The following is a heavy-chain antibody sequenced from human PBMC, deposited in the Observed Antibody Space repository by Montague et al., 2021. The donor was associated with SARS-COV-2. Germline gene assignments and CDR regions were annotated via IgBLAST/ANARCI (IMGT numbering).Heavy chain of an antibody. CDR2: IHHSGST. CDR3: ARDTRPNFAYYDILAGDYYYGIDV. D-gene: IGHD3-9*01. CDR1: GGSFSGYY. Sequence: SETLSLTCAVYGGSFSGYYWSWIRQPPGKGLEWIGEIHHSGSTNYNPSLKSRVTISVDTSKNQFSLKLSSVTAADTAVYYCARDTRPNFAYYDILAGDYYYGIDVWGQGTTVTVSS. J-gene: IGHJ6*02. V-gene: IGHV4-34*01.